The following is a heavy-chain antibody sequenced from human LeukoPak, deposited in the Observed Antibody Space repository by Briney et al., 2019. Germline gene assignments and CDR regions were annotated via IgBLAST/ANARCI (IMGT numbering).Heavy chain of an antibody. CDR2: ISANNGNT. D-gene: IGHD3-10*01. V-gene: IGHV1-18*01. CDR3: ARSPRGGPFDY. CDR1: GGTFSSYA. J-gene: IGHJ4*02. Sequence: ASVKVSCKASGGTFSSYAISWVRQAPGQGLEWMGWISANNGNTNYAQKLQGRVTMTTDTSTSTAYMELRSLRSDDTAVYYCARSPRGGPFDYWGQGTLVTVSS.